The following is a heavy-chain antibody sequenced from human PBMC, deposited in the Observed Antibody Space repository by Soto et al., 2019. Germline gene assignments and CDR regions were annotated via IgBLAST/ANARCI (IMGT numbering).Heavy chain of an antibody. Sequence: PGGSLRLSCAASGFTFSSYGMHWVRQAPGKGLEWVAVIWYDGSNKYYADSVKGRFTISRDNSKNTLYLQMNSLRAEDTAVYYCARGSIAVAGTFFDPWGQGTLVTVSS. CDR1: GFTFSSYG. D-gene: IGHD6-19*01. J-gene: IGHJ5*02. V-gene: IGHV3-33*01. CDR3: ARGSIAVAGTFFDP. CDR2: IWYDGSNK.